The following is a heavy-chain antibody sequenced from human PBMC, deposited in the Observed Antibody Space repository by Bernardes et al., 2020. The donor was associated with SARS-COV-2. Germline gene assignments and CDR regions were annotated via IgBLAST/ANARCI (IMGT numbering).Heavy chain of an antibody. V-gene: IGHV3-33*01. D-gene: IGHD3-3*01. CDR3: ARDRRRYYDFWSGSPNALYYYGMDV. CDR2: IWHDGSNK. Sequence: GGSLRLSCAASGFTFSSYGMHWVRQAPGKGLEWVAVIWHDGSNKYYADSVKGRFTISRDNSKNTLYLQMNSLRAEDTAVYYCARDRRRYYDFWSGSPNALYYYGMDVWGQGTTVTVSS. J-gene: IGHJ6*02. CDR1: GFTFSSYG.